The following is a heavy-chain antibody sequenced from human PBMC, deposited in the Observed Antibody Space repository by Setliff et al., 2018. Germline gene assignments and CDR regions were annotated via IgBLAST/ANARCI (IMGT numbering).Heavy chain of an antibody. Sequence: SETLSLTCTASGGSISSSSYYWGWIRQPPGKGLEWIGSIYYSESTYYNPSLKSRVTISVDTSKNQFSLKLSSVTAADTAVYYCARDNNPGYRGYWGRFDYWGQGTLVTVSS. CDR2: IYYSEST. CDR3: ARDNNPGYRGYWGRFDY. V-gene: IGHV4-39*07. J-gene: IGHJ4*02. D-gene: IGHD3-16*02. CDR1: GGSISSSSYY.